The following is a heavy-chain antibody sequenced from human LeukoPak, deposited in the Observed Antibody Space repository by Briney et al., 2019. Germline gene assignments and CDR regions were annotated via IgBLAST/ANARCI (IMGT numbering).Heavy chain of an antibody. CDR2: IYYSGST. CDR1: GGSISSNY. J-gene: IGHJ4*02. V-gene: IGHV4-59*12. CDR3: ARVSYPYFFDY. Sequence: PSETLSLTCTVSGGSISSNYWSWIRQPAGKGLEWIGYIYYSGSTNYNPSLKSRVTISVDTSKNQFSLKLSSVTAADTAVYYCARVSYPYFFDYWGQGTLVTVSS. D-gene: IGHD5-18*01.